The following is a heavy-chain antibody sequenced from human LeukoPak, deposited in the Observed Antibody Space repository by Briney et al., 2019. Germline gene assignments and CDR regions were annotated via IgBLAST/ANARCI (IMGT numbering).Heavy chain of an antibody. CDR1: GYSFTTYW. D-gene: IGHD1-26*01. CDR3: ARQRLPTTRWFDP. Sequence: GESLKISCKGSGYSFTTYWIAWVRQMPGKGLECMGIIYPGDSHTRYSPSFQGQVTISGDKSISTAYLQWSSLKASDTAMYYCARQRLPTTRWFDPWGQGTLVTVSS. CDR2: IYPGDSHT. J-gene: IGHJ5*02. V-gene: IGHV5-51*01.